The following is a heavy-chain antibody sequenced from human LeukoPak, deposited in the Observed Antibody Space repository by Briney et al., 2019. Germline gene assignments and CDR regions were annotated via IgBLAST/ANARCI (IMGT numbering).Heavy chain of an antibody. J-gene: IGHJ4*02. Sequence: GGSLRLSCAASGFTFSNNYMSWVRQTPGKGLEWVSVIYVGGSAYYADSVKGRFTISGDSSKNTLYLQMNSLRAEDTAVYYCARPKIDGTHFDYWGQGTLVTVPS. V-gene: IGHV3-53*01. CDR2: IYVGGSA. CDR3: ARPKIDGTHFDY. D-gene: IGHD3-9*01. CDR1: GFTFSNNY.